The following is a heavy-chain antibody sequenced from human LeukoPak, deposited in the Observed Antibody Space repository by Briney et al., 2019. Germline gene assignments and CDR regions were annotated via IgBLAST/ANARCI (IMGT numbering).Heavy chain of an antibody. CDR2: ISYDGSNK. Sequence: GGSLRLSCAASGFTFSCYGMHWVRQAPGKGLEWVAVISYDGSNKYYADSVKGRFTISRDNSKNTLYLQMNSLRAEDTAVYYCAKDTGPGDYWGQGTLVTVSS. J-gene: IGHJ4*02. V-gene: IGHV3-30*18. CDR1: GFTFSCYG. CDR3: AKDTGPGDY. D-gene: IGHD1-14*01.